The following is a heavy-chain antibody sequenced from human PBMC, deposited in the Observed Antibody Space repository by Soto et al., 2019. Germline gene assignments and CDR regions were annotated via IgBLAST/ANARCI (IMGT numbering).Heavy chain of an antibody. J-gene: IGHJ4*02. CDR3: AKAMNGWFFDY. D-gene: IGHD6-19*01. CDR1: GFTFSSYA. Sequence: QVQLVESGGGVVQPGRSLRLSCAASGFTFSSYAMHWVRQAPGKGLEWVAVISYDGSNKYYADSVKGRFTISRDNYKNTLYLQMNSLRAEDTAVYYCAKAMNGWFFDYRGQGTLVTVSS. V-gene: IGHV3-30*18. CDR2: ISYDGSNK.